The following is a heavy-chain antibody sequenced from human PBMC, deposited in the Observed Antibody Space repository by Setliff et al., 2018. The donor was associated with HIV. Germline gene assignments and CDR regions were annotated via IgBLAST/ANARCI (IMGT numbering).Heavy chain of an antibody. J-gene: IGHJ3*02. CDR2: VYTSGST. D-gene: IGHD2-21*01. CDR1: GGSMSTYY. Sequence: PSETLSLTCSVSGGSMSTYYWSWIRQPAGKRLEWIGRVYTSGSTIYNPSLRSRVTLSVDTSKNQFSLKLSSVTAADTAVYYCARVFPPIRGAPFGIPPGVFDIWGQGSMVTVPS. V-gene: IGHV4-4*07. CDR3: ARVFPPIRGAPFGIPPGVFDI.